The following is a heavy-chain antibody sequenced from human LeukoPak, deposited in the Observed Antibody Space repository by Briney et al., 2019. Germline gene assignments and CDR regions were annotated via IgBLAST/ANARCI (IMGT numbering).Heavy chain of an antibody. Sequence: GGSLRLSCAASGFTVSSNYMSWVRQAPGKGLEWVSVIYSGGSTYYADSAKGRFTISRDNSKNTLYLQMNSLRAEDTAVYYCAADNLGSYYYYGMDVWGQGTTVTVSS. CDR2: IYSGGST. V-gene: IGHV3-53*01. J-gene: IGHJ6*02. CDR1: GFTVSSNY. D-gene: IGHD1-14*01. CDR3: AADNLGSYYYYGMDV.